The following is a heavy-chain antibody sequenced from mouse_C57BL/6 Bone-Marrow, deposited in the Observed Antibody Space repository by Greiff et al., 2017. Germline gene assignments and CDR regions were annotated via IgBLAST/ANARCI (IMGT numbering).Heavy chain of an antibody. CDR1: GFTFTDYY. V-gene: IGHV7-3*01. D-gene: IGHD2-5*01. CDR3: ARFYYSNYDYAMDY. Sequence: EVQLVESGGGLVQPGGSLSLSCAAFGFTFTDYYMSWVRQPPGKALEWLGFIRNKANGYTTEYSASVKGRFTISRDNSQSILYLQMNALRAEDSATYYCARFYYSNYDYAMDYWGQGTSVTVSS. CDR2: IRNKANGYTT. J-gene: IGHJ4*01.